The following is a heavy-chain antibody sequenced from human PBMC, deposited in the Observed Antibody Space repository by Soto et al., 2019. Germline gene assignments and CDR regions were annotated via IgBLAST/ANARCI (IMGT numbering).Heavy chain of an antibody. D-gene: IGHD3-22*01. CDR2: INAGNGNT. CDR3: ARENTYYYDSSGYSPDAAFDI. Sequence: ASVKVSCKASGYTFTSYAMHWVRQAPGQRLEWMGWINAGNGNTKYSQKFQGRVTITRDTSASTAYMELSSLRSEDTAVYYCARENTYYYDSSGYSPDAAFDIWGQGTMVTVS. J-gene: IGHJ3*02. CDR1: GYTFTSYA. V-gene: IGHV1-3*01.